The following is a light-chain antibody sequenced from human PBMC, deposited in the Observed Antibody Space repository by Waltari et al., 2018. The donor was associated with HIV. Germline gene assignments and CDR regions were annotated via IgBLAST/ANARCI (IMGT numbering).Light chain of an antibody. Sequence: QSVLTQPPSASGTTGQRATISCSGSSSKIGSTYVYWYQQLPGTAPKLLIYRNNQLPSGVPDRFSGSKSGTSASLAISGLRSEDEADYYCAAWDDNLSGFWVFGGGTKLTVV. CDR1: SSKIGSTY. CDR2: RNN. J-gene: IGLJ3*02. CDR3: AAWDDNLSGFWV. V-gene: IGLV1-47*01.